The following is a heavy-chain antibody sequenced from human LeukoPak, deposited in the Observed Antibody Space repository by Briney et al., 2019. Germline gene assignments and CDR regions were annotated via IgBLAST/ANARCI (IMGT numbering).Heavy chain of an antibody. V-gene: IGHV3-43*02. CDR2: VSGDGGRT. D-gene: IGHD3-10*01. Sequence: GGSLRLSCAASGFSFDGFIMHWVRQAPGKGLEWVYRVSGDGGRTYYADFVKGRFTISRDNSKNSLYLAMTSLRSEDTAFYYCAKESPFGSGSSADYWGQGTLVTVSS. CDR3: AKESPFGSGSSADY. J-gene: IGHJ4*02. CDR1: GFSFDGFI.